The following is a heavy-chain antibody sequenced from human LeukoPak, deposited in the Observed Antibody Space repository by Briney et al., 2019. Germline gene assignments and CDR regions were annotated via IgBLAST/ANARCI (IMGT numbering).Heavy chain of an antibody. Sequence: SGPTLVKPTQTLTLTCTFSGFSLSTSGVGAGWIRQPPGKALEWLALIYWDDDKRYSPSLKSRLTITKDTSKNQVVLTMTNMDPVDTATYYCAHRGYSYGPHYFDYWGQGTLVTVSS. J-gene: IGHJ4*02. CDR1: GFSLSTSGVG. CDR2: IYWDDDK. CDR3: AHRGYSYGPHYFDY. V-gene: IGHV2-5*02. D-gene: IGHD5-18*01.